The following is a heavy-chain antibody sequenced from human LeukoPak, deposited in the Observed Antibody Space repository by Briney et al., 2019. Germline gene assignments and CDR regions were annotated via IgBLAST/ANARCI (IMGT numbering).Heavy chain of an antibody. V-gene: IGHV4-30-2*01. J-gene: IGHJ5*02. CDR2: IYHSGST. D-gene: IGHD3-10*01. Sequence: PSQTLSLTCAVSGGSISSGGYSWSWIRQPPGKGLERIGYIYHSGSTYYNPSLKSRVTISVDRSKNQFSLKLSSVTAADTAVYYCARRVTMVRGVKNWFDPWGQGTLVTVSS. CDR1: GGSISSGGYS. CDR3: ARRVTMVRGVKNWFDP.